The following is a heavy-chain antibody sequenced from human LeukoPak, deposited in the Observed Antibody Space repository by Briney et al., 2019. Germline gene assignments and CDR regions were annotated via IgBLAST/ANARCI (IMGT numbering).Heavy chain of an antibody. CDR3: ARHRVGGGYYYGGLDY. J-gene: IGHJ4*02. D-gene: IGHD3-22*01. CDR1: GLTFSSYS. V-gene: IGHV3-21*01. Sequence: GGSLRLTCAASGLTFSSYSMNWVCQAPGKGLECVSSISSSSSYKSYADPVKGRFTISRDNAKNSLYLQMNSLRAEDTAVYYCARHRVGGGYYYGGLDYWGQGTLVTVSS. CDR2: ISSSSSYK.